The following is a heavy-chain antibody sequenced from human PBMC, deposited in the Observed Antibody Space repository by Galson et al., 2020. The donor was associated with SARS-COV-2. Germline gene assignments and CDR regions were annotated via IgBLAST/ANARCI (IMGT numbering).Heavy chain of an antibody. CDR1: GGSMSKYY. D-gene: IGHD1-1*01. J-gene: IGHJ5*02. CDR2: IYYSGGT. CDR3: ARVGGNDGWNWFDP. Sequence: SETLSFTCSVSGGSMSKYYWSWIRQSPGKGLEWIGNIYYSGGTKYNPSLKSRVSMSVDTSENQFSLKLNPVTAADTAVYYCARVGGNDGWNWFDPWGQGTLVTVSS. V-gene: IGHV4-59*01.